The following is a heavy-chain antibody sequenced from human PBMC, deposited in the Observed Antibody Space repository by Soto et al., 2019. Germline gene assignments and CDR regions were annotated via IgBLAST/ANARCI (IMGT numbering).Heavy chain of an antibody. CDR3: ARNGRPGYCSSTICYTVDIGRMDV. D-gene: IGHD2-2*02. V-gene: IGHV1-18*04. J-gene: IGHJ6*02. Sequence: GSSVKVSCKASGYTFTSYGISWVRQAPGQGLEWMGWISAYNGNTNYAQKLQGRVTMTTDTSTSTAYMELRSLRSDDTAVYYCARNGRPGYCSSTICYTVDIGRMDVWR. CDR1: GYTFTSYG. CDR2: ISAYNGNT.